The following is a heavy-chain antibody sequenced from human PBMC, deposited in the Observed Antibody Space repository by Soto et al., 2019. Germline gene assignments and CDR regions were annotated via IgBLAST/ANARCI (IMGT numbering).Heavy chain of an antibody. CDR1: GGSISSYY. J-gene: IGHJ4*02. V-gene: IGHV4-34*01. D-gene: IGHD6-25*01. CDR2: INHSGST. Sequence: SETLSLTCTVSGGSISSYYWSWIRQPPGKGLEWIGEINHSGSTNYNPSLKSRVTISVDTSKNQFSLKLSSVTAADTAVYYCARVAIAAGGTIKDDYWGQGTLVTVPQ. CDR3: ARVAIAAGGTIKDDY.